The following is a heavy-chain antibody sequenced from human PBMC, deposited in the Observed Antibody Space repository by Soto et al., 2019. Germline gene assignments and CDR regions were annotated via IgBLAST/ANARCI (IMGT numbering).Heavy chain of an antibody. J-gene: IGHJ6*02. D-gene: IGHD2-2*01. V-gene: IGHV5-51*01. Sequence: GESLKISCKGSGYSFTSYWIGWVRQMPGKGLEWMGIIYPGDSDTRYSPSFQGQVTISADKSISTAYLQWSSLKASDTAMYYCARLQFVEPAADYVLAFGGQGTTVPVSS. CDR3: ARLQFVEPAADYVLAF. CDR2: IYPGDSDT. CDR1: GYSFTSYW.